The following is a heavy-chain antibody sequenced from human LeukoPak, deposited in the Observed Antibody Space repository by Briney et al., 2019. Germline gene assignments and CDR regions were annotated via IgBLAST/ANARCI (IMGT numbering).Heavy chain of an antibody. V-gene: IGHV3-21*01. D-gene: IGHD3-22*01. CDR3: ARGGYYYDSSGYYFDY. J-gene: IGHJ4*02. CDR1: DFTFSNYI. CDR2: ISSGSSVI. Sequence: GGSLRLSCAASDFTFSNYIMNWVRQAPGKGLEWVSSISSGSSVIYYADSVKGRFTISRDNAKNSLYLQMNSLRAEDTAVYYCARGGYYYDSSGYYFDYWGQGTLVTVSS.